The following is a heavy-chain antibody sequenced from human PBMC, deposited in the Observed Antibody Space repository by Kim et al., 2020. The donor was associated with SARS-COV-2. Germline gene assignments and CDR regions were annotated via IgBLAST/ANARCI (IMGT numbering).Heavy chain of an antibody. J-gene: IGHJ4*02. V-gene: IGHV4-39*01. Sequence: PSLKGRVTIPVDTSKNQFSLKLSSVTAADTAVYYCARLYCSSTSCYLDYWGQGTLVTVSS. CDR3: ARLYCSSTSCYLDY. D-gene: IGHD2-2*01.